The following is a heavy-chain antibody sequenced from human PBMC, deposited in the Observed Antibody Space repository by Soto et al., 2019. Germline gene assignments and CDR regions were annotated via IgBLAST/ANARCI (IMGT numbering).Heavy chain of an antibody. V-gene: IGHV2-26*01. CDR2: IFSNDEK. CDR3: ARLPAARTLAPSHYGMDV. Sequence: QVTLKESGPVLVKPTETLTLTCTVSGFSLSNARMGVSWIRQPPGKALEWLAHIFSNDEKSYSTSLKSRLTITTDTSKSQVVLTTTNMDPVDTATYYCARLPAARTLAPSHYGMDVWGQGTTVTVSS. J-gene: IGHJ6*02. CDR1: GFSLSNARMG. D-gene: IGHD6-13*01.